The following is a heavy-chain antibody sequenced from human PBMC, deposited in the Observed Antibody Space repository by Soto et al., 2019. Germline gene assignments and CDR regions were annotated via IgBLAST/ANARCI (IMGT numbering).Heavy chain of an antibody. CDR1: GFTFSSYA. J-gene: IGHJ4*02. CDR2: ISGSGGST. Sequence: GESLKISCAASGFTFSSYAMSWVRQAPGKGLEWVSAISGSGGSTYYADSVKGRFTISRDNSKNTLYLQMNSLRAEDTAVYYCAKELIVGATGYWGQGTLVTVSS. D-gene: IGHD1-26*01. V-gene: IGHV3-23*01. CDR3: AKELIVGATGY.